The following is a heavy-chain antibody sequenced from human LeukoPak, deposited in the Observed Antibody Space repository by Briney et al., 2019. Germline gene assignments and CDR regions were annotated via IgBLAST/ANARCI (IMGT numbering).Heavy chain of an antibody. CDR2: IRYDGSNK. D-gene: IGHD5-12*01. J-gene: IGHJ6*03. CDR1: GFTFSSYG. CDR3: AKDGPRGYEYYYYYYYMDV. V-gene: IGHV3-30*02. Sequence: GGSLRLSCAASGFTFSSYGMHWVRQAPGKGLEWVAFIRYDGSNKYYADSVKGRFTISRDNSKNTLYLQMNSLRAEDTAVYYCAKDGPRGYEYYYYYYYMDVWGKGTTVTISS.